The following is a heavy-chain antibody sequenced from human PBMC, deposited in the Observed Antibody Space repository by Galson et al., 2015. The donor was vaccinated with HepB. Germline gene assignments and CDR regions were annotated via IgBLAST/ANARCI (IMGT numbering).Heavy chain of an antibody. CDR3: VQGPSSLNL. CDR2: VSFDGSKK. Sequence: SLRLSCAASGFNFSTDGLHWVRQAPGKGLEWVAVVSFDGSKKFYADSVKGRFTISRDNSKNMLYLQMNSLRTADTAVYYCVQGPSSLNLWGQGALVIVSS. V-gene: IGHV3-30*03. J-gene: IGHJ4*02. D-gene: IGHD2-2*01. CDR1: GFNFSTDG.